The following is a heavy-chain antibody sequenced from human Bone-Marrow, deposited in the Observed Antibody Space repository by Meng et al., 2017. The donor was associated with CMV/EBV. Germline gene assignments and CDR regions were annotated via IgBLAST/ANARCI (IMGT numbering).Heavy chain of an antibody. CDR3: TILQYPTAGAFDS. J-gene: IGHJ3*02. Sequence: GESLKISCTASGFTFGDYAMSWVRQAPGKGLEWVGFIRSKAYGGTTEYAASVKGRFTISRDDSKSIAYLQMNSLKTEDTAVYYCTILQYPTAGAFDSWGQGTMVTVSS. D-gene: IGHD4-11*01. CDR2: IRSKAYGGTT. V-gene: IGHV3-49*04. CDR1: GFTFGDYA.